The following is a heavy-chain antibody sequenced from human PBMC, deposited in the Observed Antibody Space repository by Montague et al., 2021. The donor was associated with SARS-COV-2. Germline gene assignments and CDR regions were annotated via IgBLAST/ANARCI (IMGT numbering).Heavy chain of an antibody. CDR1: GFSLSTSAVG. CDR3: AHKRGFSSWTY. D-gene: IGHD2-2*01. Sequence: PALVKPTQTLTLTCTFSGFSLSTSAVGVGWIRQPPGKALEWLALIYWDDEKYYSTSLKSRLTITKDTSRNQVVLTMTSMDTVDTATYYCAHKRGFSSWTYWGQGTLVTASS. V-gene: IGHV2-5*02. J-gene: IGHJ4*02. CDR2: IYWDDEK.